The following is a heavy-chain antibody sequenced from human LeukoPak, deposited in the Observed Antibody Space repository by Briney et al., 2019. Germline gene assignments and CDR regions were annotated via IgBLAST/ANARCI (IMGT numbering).Heavy chain of an antibody. D-gene: IGHD2-15*01. CDR1: GFTFSSYS. J-gene: IGHJ4*02. CDR2: ISSSSSYI. Sequence: GGSLRLSCAASGFTFSSYSMNWVRQAPGKGLEWVSSISSSSSYIYYADSVKGRFTISRDNSKNTLYLQMNSLRAEDTAVYYCAREQIVVVVAATQAGFDYWGQGTLVTVSS. V-gene: IGHV3-21*01. CDR3: AREQIVVVVAATQAGFDY.